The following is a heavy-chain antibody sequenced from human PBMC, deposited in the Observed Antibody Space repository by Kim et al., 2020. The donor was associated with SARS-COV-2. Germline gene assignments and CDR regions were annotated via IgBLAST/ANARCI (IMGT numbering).Heavy chain of an antibody. D-gene: IGHD3-10*01. Sequence: SETLSLTCTVSGGSISRFYWSWIRQSPGKGLEWIGYISYSGSTNYNPSLQSRVSISVGTSEKQFSLTLSSVTAADTAVYFCARMSATGRAYGWHTYFDH. CDR3: ARMSATGRAYGWHTYFDH. J-gene: IGHJ4*01. CDR1: GGSISRFY. V-gene: IGHV4-59*01. CDR2: ISYSGST.